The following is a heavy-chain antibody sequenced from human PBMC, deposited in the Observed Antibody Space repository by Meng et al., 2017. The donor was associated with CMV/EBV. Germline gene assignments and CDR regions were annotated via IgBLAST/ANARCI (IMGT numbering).Heavy chain of an antibody. CDR3: ASGSGYFDY. CDR2: ISSSGNTI. V-gene: IGHV3-48*03. CDR1: GFTFSSYE. J-gene: IGHJ4*02. Sequence: LSLTCAASGFTFSSYEMNWVRQAPGKGLEWVSYISSSGNTIYYADSVKGRFTISRDNAKNSLYLQMNSLRAEDTAVYYCASGSGYFDYWGQGTLVTVS. D-gene: IGHD1-14*01.